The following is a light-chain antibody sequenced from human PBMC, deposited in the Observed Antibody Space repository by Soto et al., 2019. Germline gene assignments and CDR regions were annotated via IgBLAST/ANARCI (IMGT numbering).Light chain of an antibody. CDR1: QSVSSN. V-gene: IGKV3-15*01. CDR3: QQYNNWPFT. J-gene: IGKJ3*01. Sequence: EIVMTQSPATLSVSPGERATLSCRASQSVSSNLAWYQQKPGQAPRLLIYGASTRATGIPARLSGSGSGTEFTLTFSSLQSEDLAVYYCQQYNNWPFTFGPGTKVDIK. CDR2: GAS.